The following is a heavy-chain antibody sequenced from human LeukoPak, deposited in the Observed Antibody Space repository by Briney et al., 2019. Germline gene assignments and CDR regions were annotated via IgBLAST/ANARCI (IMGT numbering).Heavy chain of an antibody. CDR2: IYTSGIT. CDR1: GGSISSGSYY. D-gene: IGHD3-16*01. Sequence: PSETLSLTCSVSGGSISSGSYYWSWIRQPAGKGLEWVGRIYTSGITHYNPSLKSRVTISVDTSKNEFSLKLSSVTAADTAVYYCAREGIFPDIMRYFFDYWGQGNLVTVSS. V-gene: IGHV4-61*02. CDR3: AREGIFPDIMRYFFDY. J-gene: IGHJ4*02.